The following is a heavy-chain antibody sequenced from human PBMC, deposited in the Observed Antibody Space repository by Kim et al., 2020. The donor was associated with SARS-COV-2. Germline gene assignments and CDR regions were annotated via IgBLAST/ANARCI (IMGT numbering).Heavy chain of an antibody. D-gene: IGHD1-26*01. CDR1: GGTFRSHA. J-gene: IGHJ4*02. CDR3: ATESGDRLTPDKPFDY. V-gene: IGHV1-69*13. Sequence: SVKVSCKASGGTFRSHAISWVRQAPGQGLEWMGGIIPIFGTANYAQKFQGRVTITADESTTTAYMELSSLRSEDTAVYYCATESGDRLTPDKPFDYWGQGTLVTVSS. CDR2: IIPIFGTA.